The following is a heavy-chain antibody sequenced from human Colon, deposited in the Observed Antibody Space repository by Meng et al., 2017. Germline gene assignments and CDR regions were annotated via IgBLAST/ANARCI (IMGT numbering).Heavy chain of an antibody. CDR3: ARGQDHAKTGY. CDR2: ISHDGRT. V-gene: IGHV4-4*02. D-gene: IGHD1-14*01. J-gene: IGHJ4*02. CDR1: GASISTKNW. Sequence: QVQLQESGPGLVKPSGTLSLTCAVSGASISTKNWWSWFRQSPGKGLEWIGEISHDGRTNYNPSLKSRVAISVDMSKNQFSLKLSSVTAADTAVYFCARGQDHAKTGYWGQGTLVTVSS.